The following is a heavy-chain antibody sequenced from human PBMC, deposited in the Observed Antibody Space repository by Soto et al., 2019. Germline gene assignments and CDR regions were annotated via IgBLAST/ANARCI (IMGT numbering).Heavy chain of an antibody. D-gene: IGHD1-26*01. V-gene: IGHV1-69*13. Sequence: SLNVSCKASGGTFSSYAISWVRHAPGQGLEWMGGIIPIFGTANYAQKFQGRVTITADESTSTAYMELSSLRSEDTVVYYCAGEPGGGSYSLVGSFDYWGQGTLVTVSS. J-gene: IGHJ4*02. CDR3: AGEPGGGSYSLVGSFDY. CDR2: IIPIFGTA. CDR1: GGTFSSYA.